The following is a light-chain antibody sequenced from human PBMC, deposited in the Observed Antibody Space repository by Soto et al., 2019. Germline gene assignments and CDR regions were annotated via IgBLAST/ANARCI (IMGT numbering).Light chain of an antibody. J-gene: IGKJ5*01. CDR1: QSVNTA. CDR2: GAS. CDR3: QQYSNWPPIT. Sequence: EIVLTQSPGTLSLSPGEVATLSCRASQSVNTAVAWYQQKPGQAPRLLIYGASARATGLPERFSGSGSGTHFTLTISRLQSEDFAIYYCQQYSNWPPITFGQGTRLEIK. V-gene: IGKV3-15*01.